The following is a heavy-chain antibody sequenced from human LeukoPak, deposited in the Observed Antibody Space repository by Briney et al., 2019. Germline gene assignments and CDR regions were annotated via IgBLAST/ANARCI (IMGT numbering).Heavy chain of an antibody. CDR2: IYHSGST. CDR1: GGSISNENW. Sequence: PSETLSLTCAVSGGSISNENWWGWVRRPPGKGLEWIGEIYHSGSTNYIPSLKSRVTTSVDTSKNQFSLKLSSVTAADTAVYYCATGLARGSSTSRNYYYYYGMDVWGQGTTVTASS. CDR3: ATGLARGSSTSRNYYYYYGMDV. D-gene: IGHD2-2*01. V-gene: IGHV4-4*02. J-gene: IGHJ6*02.